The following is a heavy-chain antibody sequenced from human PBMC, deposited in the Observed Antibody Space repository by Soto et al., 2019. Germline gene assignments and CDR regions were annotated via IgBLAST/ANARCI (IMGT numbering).Heavy chain of an antibody. V-gene: IGHV3-23*01. D-gene: IGHD1-26*01. CDR3: AKAPLLGATSPWDY. J-gene: IGHJ4*02. Sequence: EVQLLESGGGLVQPGGSLRLSCAASGFTFSSYAMSWVRQAPGKGLEWVSAISGSGGSTYYAASVKGRFTISRDNSKNALYLQMNSRRAEDTAVYYCAKAPLLGATSPWDYWGQGTLVTVSS. CDR2: ISGSGGST. CDR1: GFTFSSYA.